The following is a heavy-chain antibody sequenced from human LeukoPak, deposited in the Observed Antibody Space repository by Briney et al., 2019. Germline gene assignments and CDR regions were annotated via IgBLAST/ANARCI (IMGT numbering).Heavy chain of an antibody. CDR3: ARVDIVVVVAATGKYYYYYMDV. D-gene: IGHD2-15*01. V-gene: IGHV4-59*01. J-gene: IGHJ6*03. Sequence: SETLSLTCTVSGGSISSYYWSWIRRPPGKGLEWIGYIYYSGSTNYNPSLKSRVTISVDTSKNRFSLKLSSVTAADTAVYYCARVDIVVVVAATGKYYYYYMDVWGKGTTVTVSS. CDR2: IYYSGST. CDR1: GGSISSYY.